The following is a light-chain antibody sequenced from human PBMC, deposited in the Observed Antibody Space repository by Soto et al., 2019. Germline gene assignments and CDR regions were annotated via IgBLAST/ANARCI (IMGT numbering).Light chain of an antibody. Sequence: QSVLTQPASVSGSPGQSINISCTGTSSDIGSYDVVSWYQQHPGKAPKLMIYEVSKGPSGVSNRFSGSKSGNTASLTISGLQAEDEAHYYCCSYAGSSTLVFGGGTQLTVL. CDR1: SSDIGSYDV. V-gene: IGLV2-23*02. CDR2: EVS. J-gene: IGLJ3*02. CDR3: CSYAGSSTLV.